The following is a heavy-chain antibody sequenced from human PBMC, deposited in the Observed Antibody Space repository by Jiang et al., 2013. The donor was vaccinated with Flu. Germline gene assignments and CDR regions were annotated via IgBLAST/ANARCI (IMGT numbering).Heavy chain of an antibody. CDR1: GYSFTSYW. CDR2: IYPGDSDT. CDR3: ARRYTQGYSSGWYYFDY. V-gene: IGHV5-51*03. J-gene: IGHJ4*02. Sequence: GESLKISCKGSGYSFTSYWIGLGAPDARERPGWMGIIYPGDSDTRYSPSFQGQVTISADKSISTAYPQWSSLKASDTAMYYCARRYTQGYSSGWYYFDYWGQGTLVTVSS. D-gene: IGHD6-19*01.